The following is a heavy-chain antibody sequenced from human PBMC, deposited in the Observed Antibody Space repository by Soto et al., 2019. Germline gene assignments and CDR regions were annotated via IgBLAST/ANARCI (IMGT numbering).Heavy chain of an antibody. Sequence: GASVKVSCKVSGYTLTELSMHWVRQAPGKGLEWMGGFDPEDGETIYAQKFQGRVTMTEDTSTDTAYMELSSLRSEDTAVYYCATDYGSGRRNYAFDIWGQGTMVTVSS. CDR1: GYTLTELS. CDR3: ATDYGSGRRNYAFDI. V-gene: IGHV1-24*01. CDR2: FDPEDGET. J-gene: IGHJ3*02. D-gene: IGHD3-10*01.